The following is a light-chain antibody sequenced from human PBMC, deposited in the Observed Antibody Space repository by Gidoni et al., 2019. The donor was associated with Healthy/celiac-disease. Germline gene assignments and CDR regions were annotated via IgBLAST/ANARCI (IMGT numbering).Light chain of an antibody. CDR3: AAWDDSLSVPV. J-gene: IGLJ3*02. CDR2: SNN. V-gene: IGLV1-47*02. CDR1: SSNSGSNY. Sequence: QSVLTQPPSASGTPGQRVTSSCSGSSSNSGSNYVYWYQQLPGSAPKLLIYSNNQRPSGVPDRFSGSKSGTSASLAISGLRSEDEADYYCAAWDDSLSVPVFGGGTKLTVL.